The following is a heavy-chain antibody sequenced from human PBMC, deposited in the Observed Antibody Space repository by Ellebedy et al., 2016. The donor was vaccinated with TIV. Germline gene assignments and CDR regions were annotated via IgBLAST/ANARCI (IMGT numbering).Heavy chain of an antibody. CDR2: IYYGGNT. CDR3: ARAEGIAVAGAG. Sequence: GSLRLXCIVSGGSISSSSYNWGWIRQPPGKGLEWFGNIYYGGNTYYNPSLKSRVTISVDTSRNQFSLKLSSVTAADTAVYYCARAEGIAVAGAGWGQGTLVTVSS. V-gene: IGHV4-39*07. D-gene: IGHD6-19*01. CDR1: GGSISSSSYN. J-gene: IGHJ4*02.